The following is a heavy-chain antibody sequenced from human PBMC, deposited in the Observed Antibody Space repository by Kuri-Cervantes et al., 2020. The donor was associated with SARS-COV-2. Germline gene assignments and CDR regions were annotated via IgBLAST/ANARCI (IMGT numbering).Heavy chain of an antibody. CDR3: ARGGSPGGGYCSSTSCYTIY. J-gene: IGHJ4*02. CDR1: GFTFSSYA. D-gene: IGHD2-2*02. V-gene: IGHV3-30-3*01. CDR2: ISYDGSNK. Sequence: GESLKISCAASGFTFSSYAMHWVRQAPGKGLEWVAVISYDGSNKYYADSVKGRFTISRDNSKKTLYLQMNSLRAEDTAVYYCARGGSPGGGYCSSTSCYTIYWGQGTLVTVSS.